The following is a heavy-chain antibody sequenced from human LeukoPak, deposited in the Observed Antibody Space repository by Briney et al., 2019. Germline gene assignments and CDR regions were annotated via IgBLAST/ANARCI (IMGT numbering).Heavy chain of an antibody. CDR1: GFTFTSSA. V-gene: IGHV1-58*02. CDR3: AAYHLGDSQWGHAFDI. J-gene: IGHJ3*02. Sequence: SVKVSCKASGFTFTSSAMQWVRQARGQRLEWIGWIVVGSGNTNYAQKFQERVTITRDISTSKAYIELSSLRSEDTAVCYCAAYHLGDSQWGHAFDIWGQGTTVTVSS. CDR2: IVVGSGNT. D-gene: IGHD3-16*01.